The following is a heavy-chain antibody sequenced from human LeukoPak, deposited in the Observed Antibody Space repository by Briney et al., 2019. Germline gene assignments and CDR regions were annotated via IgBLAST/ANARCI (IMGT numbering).Heavy chain of an antibody. CDR3: ARHSRGSPIDD. CDR2: IRQDGSDK. Sequence: PGGSLRLSCAASGFTFNSYWMSWVRQAPEKGPEWLANIRQDGSDKQYVDSVKGRFTISRDNAKNSLYLQMSSLSAEDTAVYYCARHSRGSPIDDWGQGTLVTVSS. J-gene: IGHJ4*02. V-gene: IGHV3-7*01. CDR1: GFTFNSYW. D-gene: IGHD2-15*01.